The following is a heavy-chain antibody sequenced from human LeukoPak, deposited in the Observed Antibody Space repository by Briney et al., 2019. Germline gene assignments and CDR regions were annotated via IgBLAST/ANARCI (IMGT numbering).Heavy chain of an antibody. CDR3: AKGSGTTGWAFDY. J-gene: IGHJ4*02. Sequence: GGSLRLSCTASGFTFSSYAMSWVRQAPGKGLEWVSLISDSGGSTYYADSVKGRFTISRDNSKNTVYLQMNSLRAEDTAVYYCAKGSGTTGWAFDYWGQGTLVTVSS. CDR1: GFTFSSYA. V-gene: IGHV3-23*01. D-gene: IGHD1-1*01. CDR2: ISDSGGST.